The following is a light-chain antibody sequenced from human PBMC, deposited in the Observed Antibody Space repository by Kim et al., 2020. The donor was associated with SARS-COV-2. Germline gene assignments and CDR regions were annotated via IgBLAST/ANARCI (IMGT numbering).Light chain of an antibody. CDR2: INSDGSH. J-gene: IGLJ3*02. V-gene: IGLV4-69*01. CDR3: QTWGTGIRV. Sequence: ASVKLTCTLTSGHNNYAIAWHQQQPEKGPRYLMKINSDGSHSRGDGIPDRFSGSSSGAERYLTISSLQSEDEADYYCQTWGTGIRVFGGGTKVTVL. CDR1: SGHNNYA.